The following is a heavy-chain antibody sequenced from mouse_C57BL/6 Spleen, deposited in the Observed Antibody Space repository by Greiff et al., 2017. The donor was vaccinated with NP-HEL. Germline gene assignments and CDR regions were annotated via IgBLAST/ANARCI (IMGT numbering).Heavy chain of an antibody. J-gene: IGHJ4*01. Sequence: EVQLVESGGGLVKPGGSLKLSCAASGFTFSDYGMHWVRQAPEKGLEWVAYISSGSSTIYYADTVKGRFTISRDNAKNTLFLQMTSLRSEDTAMYYCARLITTVVATGAMDYWGQGTSVTVSS. CDR2: ISSGSSTI. CDR3: ARLITTVVATGAMDY. V-gene: IGHV5-17*01. D-gene: IGHD1-1*01. CDR1: GFTFSDYG.